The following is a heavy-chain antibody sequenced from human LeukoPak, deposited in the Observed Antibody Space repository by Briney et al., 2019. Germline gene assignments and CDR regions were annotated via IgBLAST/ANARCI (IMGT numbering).Heavy chain of an antibody. D-gene: IGHD6-19*01. CDR1: GYTFTGYY. Sequence: ASVKVSFKASGYTFTGYYMHWVRQAPGQGLEWMGWINPNSGGTNYAQKFQGRVTMTRDTSISTAYMELSRLRSDDTAVYYCARGSSGWYGGFDPWGQGTLVTVSS. V-gene: IGHV1-2*02. J-gene: IGHJ5*02. CDR3: ARGSSGWYGGFDP. CDR2: INPNSGGT.